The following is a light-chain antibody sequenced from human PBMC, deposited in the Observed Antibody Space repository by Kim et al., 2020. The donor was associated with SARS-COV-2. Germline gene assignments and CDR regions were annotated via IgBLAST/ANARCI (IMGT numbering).Light chain of an antibody. Sequence: QSALTQPPSASGSPGQSVSISCTGTSSDVGGYNFVAWYQQYPGKAPKLIIYEVTKRPSGVPDRFSGSKSGNTASLTVSGLQAEDEADYYCSSYGGSDNYVFGTGTKVTVL. CDR2: EVT. J-gene: IGLJ1*01. CDR3: SSYGGSDNYV. V-gene: IGLV2-8*01. CDR1: SSDVGGYNF.